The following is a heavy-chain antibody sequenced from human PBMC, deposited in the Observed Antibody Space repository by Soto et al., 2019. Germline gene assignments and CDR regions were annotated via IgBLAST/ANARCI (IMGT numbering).Heavy chain of an antibody. CDR2: IYYSGST. J-gene: IGHJ5*02. V-gene: IGHV4-31*03. CDR3: ARWSRGGRWFDP. CDR1: GGSISSGGYY. Sequence: QVQLQESGPGLVKPSQTLSLTCTVSGGSISSGGYYWSWIRQHPGKGLAWIGYIYYSGSTYYNPSLKSRVTISVDTSKNQFSLKLSSVTAADTAVYYCARWSRGGRWFDPWGQGTLVTVSS. D-gene: IGHD3-16*01.